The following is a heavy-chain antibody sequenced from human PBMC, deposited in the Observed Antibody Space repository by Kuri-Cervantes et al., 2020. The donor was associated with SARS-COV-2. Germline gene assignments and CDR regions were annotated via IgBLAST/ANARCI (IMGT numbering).Heavy chain of an antibody. CDR1: GGSISSGDYY. CDR3: ARTLASITGTYMDG. D-gene: IGHD1-7*01. V-gene: IGHV4-30-4*08. J-gene: IGHJ6*03. Sequence: SETLSLTCTVSGGSISSGDYYWSWIRQPPGKGLEWIGYIYYSGSTYYNPSLKSRVTISVDTSKNQFSLKLSSVTAADTAVYYCARTLASITGTYMDGWGKGTTVTVSS. CDR2: IYYSGST.